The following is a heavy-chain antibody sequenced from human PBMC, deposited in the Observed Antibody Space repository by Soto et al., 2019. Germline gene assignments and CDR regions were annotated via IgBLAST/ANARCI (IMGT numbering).Heavy chain of an antibody. CDR1: GGSFSGYY. CDR2: INDSGAK. Sequence: QELLQQWGAGLLRSSETLSLTCAVSGGSFSGYYWNWIRQAPGRGPEWIGEINDSGAKTYHPSLKSRVSMSVDTSKKEVSLNLTSVNVADTAVYYCARGVVGSGLYYVDFWGQGTLVTVSS. V-gene: IGHV4-34*01. D-gene: IGHD3-16*01. CDR3: ARGVVGSGLYYVDF. J-gene: IGHJ4*02.